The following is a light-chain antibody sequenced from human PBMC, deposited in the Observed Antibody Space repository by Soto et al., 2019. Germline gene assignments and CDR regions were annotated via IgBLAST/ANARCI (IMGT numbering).Light chain of an antibody. V-gene: IGKV1-39*01. CDR2: TSS. Sequence: DIQMTQYPASLSGSVGDRVTISCRASQSIVRNLNWYQQKPGKSPTLLMFTSSNLQSGVPSSFSGSGSGTDFILTISSLQPEDFATYYCQQSYSTPPTFGQGTNVDI. CDR3: QQSYSTPPT. CDR1: QSIVRN. J-gene: IGKJ1*01.